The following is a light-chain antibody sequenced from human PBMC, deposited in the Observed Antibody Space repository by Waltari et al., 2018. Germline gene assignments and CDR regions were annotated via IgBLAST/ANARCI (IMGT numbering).Light chain of an antibody. CDR3: QQRYRWVT. V-gene: IGKV3-11*01. CDR2: DAS. CDR1: QSSSTY. J-gene: IGKJ5*01. Sequence: EIWLTQAPAALSLSPGERATLSCRASQSSSTYLAWYQQKPGQPPRLLIYDASRRATGISARFSGSGSGTDFTLTISSLEPEDFAVYYCQQRYRWVTFGQGTRLEIK.